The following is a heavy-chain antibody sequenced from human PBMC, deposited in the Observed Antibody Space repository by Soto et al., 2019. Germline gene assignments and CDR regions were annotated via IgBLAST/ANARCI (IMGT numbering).Heavy chain of an antibody. CDR1: GGTFSRYA. CDR3: AQTLGLAVAGPGRFDL. CDR2: ITPMFGTA. Sequence: QVQLVQSGAEVKKYGSSVKVSCKASGGTFSRYAISWVRQAPGQGLEWMGGITPMFGTANYAQKFQGRVTITADESTSTADMGLSSLRSDDTAVYYCAQTLGLAVAGPGRFDLWGRGTLVTVSS. D-gene: IGHD6-19*01. V-gene: IGHV1-69*12. J-gene: IGHJ2*01.